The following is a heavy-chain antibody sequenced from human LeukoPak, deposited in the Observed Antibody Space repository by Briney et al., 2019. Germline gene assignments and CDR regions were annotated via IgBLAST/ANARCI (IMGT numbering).Heavy chain of an antibody. Sequence: TGGSLRLSCAASGFRFDDYGMSWVRHVPGKGLEWVCGTNWDGASTGYADSVKGRFTIFRDNVKNFLYLQMNNLRVEDTALYFCGRVHCSTTSCFDYYDYYMDVWGKGTTVTVSS. V-gene: IGHV3-20*04. CDR1: GFRFDDYG. CDR2: TNWDGAST. D-gene: IGHD2-2*01. CDR3: GRVHCSTTSCFDYYDYYMDV. J-gene: IGHJ6*03.